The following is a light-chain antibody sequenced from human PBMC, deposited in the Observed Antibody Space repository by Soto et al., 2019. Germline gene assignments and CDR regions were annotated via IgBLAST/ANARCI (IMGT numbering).Light chain of an antibody. CDR3: QQSDNIIFT. CDR2: AAS. J-gene: IGKJ3*01. V-gene: IGKV1-39*01. CDR1: QNISTY. Sequence: DIQMTQSPSSLSASVGDRVTITCRASQNISTYLNWYQQKPGKAPKLLIYAASRLQGGVPSRFSGSGYGTDFSLSIIGLQPEDLATYLCQQSDNIIFTVGPGTKLDIK.